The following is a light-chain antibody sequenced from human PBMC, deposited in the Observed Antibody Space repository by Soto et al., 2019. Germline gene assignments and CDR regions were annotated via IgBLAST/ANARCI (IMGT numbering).Light chain of an antibody. V-gene: IGKV1-39*01. CDR2: GAS. CDR3: QQSYRSPHT. Sequence: DIQLTQSPSSLSASVGDKDTIAGRPSRSLTTYLNWYQQKPGKAPKLLIHGASTLQTGVPSRFTGSGSGSEFALTVSSLQVGDFATYYCQQSYRSPHTFGQGPKVELK. CDR1: RSLTTY. J-gene: IGKJ2*01.